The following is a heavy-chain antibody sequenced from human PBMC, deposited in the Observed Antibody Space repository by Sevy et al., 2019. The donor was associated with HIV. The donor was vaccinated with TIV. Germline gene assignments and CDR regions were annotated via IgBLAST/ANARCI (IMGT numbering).Heavy chain of an antibody. D-gene: IGHD5-18*01. J-gene: IGHJ3*02. CDR2: ISFDGGYK. V-gene: IGHV3-30*04. Sequence: GGSLRLSCVASGFIFGNYPIHWVRQAPGEGLEWVAVISFDGGYKYFGNSVKGRFTISRDNSKNTLYLQMNSLRNEDTAVYYRAGAPIQLAAFDIWGPGTKVTVSS. CDR1: GFIFGNYP. CDR3: AGAPIQLAAFDI.